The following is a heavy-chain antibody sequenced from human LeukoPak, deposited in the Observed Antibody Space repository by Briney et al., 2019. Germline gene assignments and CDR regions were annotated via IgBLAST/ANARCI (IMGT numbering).Heavy chain of an antibody. CDR2: ISAYNGNT. J-gene: IGHJ4*02. V-gene: IGHV1-18*01. CDR3: AKDLTPMIVVVIGSALDY. D-gene: IGHD3-22*01. CDR1: GYTFTSYG. Sequence: RASVKVSCKASGYTFTSYGISWVRQAPGQGLEWMGWISAYNGNTNYAQKLQGRVTMTTDTSTSTAYMELRSLRSDDTAVYYCAKDLTPMIVVVIGSALDYWGQGTLVTVSS.